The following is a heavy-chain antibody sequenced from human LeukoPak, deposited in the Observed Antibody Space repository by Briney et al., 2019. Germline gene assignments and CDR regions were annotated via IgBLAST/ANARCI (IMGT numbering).Heavy chain of an antibody. CDR2: ISYDGSDR. Sequence: QPGRSLRLSCAASGCSFRSYGMLWVRQAPGKGREGVTVISYDGSDRYYADSVKGRFTVSRDNSKNTLYLQMNSLRAEDTAVYYCARDPNGGATLGPFDYWGQGTLVTVSS. J-gene: IGHJ4*02. V-gene: IGHV3-30*03. CDR1: GCSFRSYG. CDR3: ARDPNGGATLGPFDY. D-gene: IGHD1-26*01.